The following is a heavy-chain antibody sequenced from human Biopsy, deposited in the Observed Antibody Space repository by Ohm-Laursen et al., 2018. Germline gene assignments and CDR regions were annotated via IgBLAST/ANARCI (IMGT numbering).Heavy chain of an antibody. J-gene: IGHJ6*02. CDR3: ARAGVGSDGTDSYYYGMGV. V-gene: IGHV1-46*01. D-gene: IGHD5-24*01. CDR2: ISPSGATT. Sequence: GFSVKVSCKASGNAFATYHIHWVRQAPGQGLEWMGVISPSGATTSFSQKFQGRITMTRDTSTGTVYMDLNSLGSEDTAVYYCARAGVGSDGTDSYYYGMGVWGPGTTVTVSS. CDR1: GNAFATYH.